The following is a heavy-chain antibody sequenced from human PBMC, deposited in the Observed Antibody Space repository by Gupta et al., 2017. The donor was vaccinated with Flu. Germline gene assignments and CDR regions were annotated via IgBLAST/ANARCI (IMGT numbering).Heavy chain of an antibody. CDR2: INPNSGNT. J-gene: IGHJ6*03. Sequence: QVQMLQCVPEEKKPVASVKVSCKAAGSTFSSCDINWVRQASGQGPEWMGWINPNSGNTGNTQKFQGRVTMTRNNCISTAYMELNSMKSEDTAVYYCERRIKDSVYYYQDNWGRGTAVTVSS. D-gene: IGHD2-15*01. CDR3: ERRIKDSVYYYQDN. CDR1: GSTFSSCD. V-gene: IGHV1-8*01.